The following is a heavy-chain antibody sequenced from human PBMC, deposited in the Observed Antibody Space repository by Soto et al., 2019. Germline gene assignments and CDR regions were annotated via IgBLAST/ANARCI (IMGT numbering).Heavy chain of an antibody. CDR2: IWYDGSNE. D-gene: IGHD6-19*01. CDR3: ARDRRGSGWYDYFDY. CDR1: GFTFSSYG. V-gene: IGHV3-33*01. J-gene: IGHJ4*02. Sequence: GGSLRLSCAASGFTFSSYGMHWVRQAPGKGLEWVAVIWYDGSNENYAGSVKGRFTISRDNSKNTLYLQMNSLRAEDTALYYCARDRRGSGWYDYFDYWGQGTLVTVSS.